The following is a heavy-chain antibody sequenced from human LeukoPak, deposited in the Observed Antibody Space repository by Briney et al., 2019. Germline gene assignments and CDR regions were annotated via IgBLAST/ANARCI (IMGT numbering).Heavy chain of an antibody. CDR3: ASAVTGTNRTPVH. CDR2: IYHSGST. Sequence: PSETLSLTCAVSGYSISSGYYWGWIRPPPGKGLEWIGSIYHSGSTYYNPSLKSRVTISVDTSKNQFSLKLSSVTAADTAVYYGASAVTGTNRTPVHWGQGTLVTVSS. J-gene: IGHJ4*02. CDR1: GYSISSGYY. V-gene: IGHV4-38-2*01. D-gene: IGHD1-7*01.